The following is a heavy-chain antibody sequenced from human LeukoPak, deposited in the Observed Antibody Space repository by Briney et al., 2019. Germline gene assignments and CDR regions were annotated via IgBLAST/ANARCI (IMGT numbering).Heavy chain of an antibody. J-gene: IGHJ3*02. Sequence: GGSLRLSCAASGFTFSSYAMSWVRQAPGKGLEWVSAISGSGGSTYYADSVKGRFTISRDNSKNTLYLQVNSLRAEDTAVYYCAKEIGLLWFGELLSSAFDIWGQGTMVTVSS. CDR3: AKEIGLLWFGELLSSAFDI. D-gene: IGHD3-10*01. CDR1: GFTFSSYA. CDR2: ISGSGGST. V-gene: IGHV3-23*01.